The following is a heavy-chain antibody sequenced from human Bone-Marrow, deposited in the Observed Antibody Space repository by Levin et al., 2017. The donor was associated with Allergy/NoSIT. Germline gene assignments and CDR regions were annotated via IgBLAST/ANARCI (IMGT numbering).Heavy chain of an antibody. CDR3: ARAGLRYGQQLVIVRWFDP. CDR2: INPNSGGT. CDR1: GYTFTGYY. V-gene: IGHV1-2*02. J-gene: IGHJ5*02. D-gene: IGHD6-13*01. Sequence: ASVKVSCKASGYTFTGYYMHWVRQAPGQGLEWMGWINPNSGGTNYAQKFQGRVTMTRDTSISTAYMELSRLRSDDTAVYYCARAGLRYGQQLVIVRWFDPWGQGTLVTVSS.